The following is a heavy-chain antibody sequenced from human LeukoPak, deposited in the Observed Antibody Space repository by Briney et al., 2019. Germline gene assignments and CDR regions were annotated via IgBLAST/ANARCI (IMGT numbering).Heavy chain of an antibody. CDR2: IYSDGST. V-gene: IGHV3-66*01. CDR3: ATYILNAGDSNWYDR. D-gene: IGHD2-21*01. CDR1: GFTFSSYW. Sequence: GGSLRLSCAASGFTFSSYWMSWVRQAPGKGLEWVSVIYSDGSTYYADSVKGRFTISRDNSRNTLFLQMDSLRADDTAVYYCATYILNAGDSNWYDRWGQGTLVTVSS. J-gene: IGHJ5*02.